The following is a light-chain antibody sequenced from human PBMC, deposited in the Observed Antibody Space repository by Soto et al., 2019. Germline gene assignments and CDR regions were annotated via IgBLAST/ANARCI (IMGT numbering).Light chain of an antibody. J-gene: IGLJ1*01. CDR2: DVD. CDR3: SSYTSSSTRV. V-gene: IGLV2-14*01. CDR1: SSDVGGYNY. Sequence: QSVLTQPASVSGSPGQSITISCTGTSSDVGGYNYVSWYQQHPGKAPKLMIYDVDNRPSGVSNHFSGSKSGNTASLTISGLQAEDEADYYCSSYTSSSTRVFGTGTKLTVL.